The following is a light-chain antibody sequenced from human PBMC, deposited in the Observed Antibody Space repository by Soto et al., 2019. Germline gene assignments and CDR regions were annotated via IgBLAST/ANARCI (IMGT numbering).Light chain of an antibody. CDR3: LQHNSYPPT. J-gene: IGKJ5*01. CDR2: GAS. V-gene: IGKV1-17*03. Sequence: DIQMPQYTSAMSASVGDRVTITCRASQGISNYLAWFQQKPGKVPKRLIYGASSLQSGVPSRFSGTGSGTEFTPTISSLQPEDFATYYCLQHNSYPPTFGQGTRLEI. CDR1: QGISNY.